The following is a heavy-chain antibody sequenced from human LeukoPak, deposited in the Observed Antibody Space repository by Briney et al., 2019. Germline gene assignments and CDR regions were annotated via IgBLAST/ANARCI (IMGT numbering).Heavy chain of an antibody. Sequence: ASVKVSCKASGYTFTSYDINWVRQATGQGLEWMGLMNPNSGNTGYAQKFQGRVTMTRNTSISTAYMELRSLRSEDTAVYYCARGLYSSSWYHLGYYYYYMDVWGKGTTVTVSS. CDR3: ARGLYSSSWYHLGYYYYYMDV. J-gene: IGHJ6*03. CDR2: MNPNSGNT. CDR1: GYTFTSYD. V-gene: IGHV1-8*01. D-gene: IGHD6-13*01.